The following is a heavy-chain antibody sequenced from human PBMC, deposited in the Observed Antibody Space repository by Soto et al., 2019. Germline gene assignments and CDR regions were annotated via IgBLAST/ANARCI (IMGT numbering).Heavy chain of an antibody. D-gene: IGHD6-13*01. CDR2: INPNSGGT. J-gene: IGHJ5*02. CDR1: GYTFTGYY. CDR3: ARLYDPIHSAYSSSWYGLDP. Sequence: QVQLVQSGAEVKKPGASVKVSCKASGYTFTGYYMHWVRQAPGQGLEWMGWINPNSGGTNYAQKFQGWVTMTRDTSSSTAYMELSRLRSDDTAVYYCARLYDPIHSAYSSSWYGLDPWGQGTLVTVSS. V-gene: IGHV1-2*04.